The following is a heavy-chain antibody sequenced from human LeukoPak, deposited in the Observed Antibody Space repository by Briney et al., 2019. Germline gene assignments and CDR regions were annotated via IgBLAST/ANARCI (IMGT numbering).Heavy chain of an antibody. Sequence: GGSLRLSCAASGFTFSSYAMSWVRQAPGKGLEWVSGISGSGGSTYYADSVKGRFTISRENSKNTLYLQMNSPRAEDTAVYYCATRDEFYGMDVWGQGTTVTVSS. V-gene: IGHV3-23*01. CDR1: GFTFSSYA. J-gene: IGHJ6*02. CDR3: ATRDEFYGMDV. CDR2: ISGSGGST.